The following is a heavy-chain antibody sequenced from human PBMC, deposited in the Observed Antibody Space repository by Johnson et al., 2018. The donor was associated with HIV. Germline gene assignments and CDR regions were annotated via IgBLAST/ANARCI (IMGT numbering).Heavy chain of an antibody. V-gene: IGHV3-11*04. CDR1: GFTFSDYY. Sequence: QVQLVESGGGLVKPGGSLRLSCAVSGFTFSDYYMSWIRQAPGKGLEWISYISGGGSAIYYADSVKGRFTISRDNAKNSLYLQMNSLTVGDTALYYCARDPGGMDGSFDLWGQGTMVTVSS. CDR2: ISGGGSAI. CDR3: ARDPGGMDGSFDL. D-gene: IGHD3-16*01. J-gene: IGHJ3*01.